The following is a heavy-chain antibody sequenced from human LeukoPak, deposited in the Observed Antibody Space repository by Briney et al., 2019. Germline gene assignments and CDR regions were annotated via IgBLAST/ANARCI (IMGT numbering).Heavy chain of an antibody. Sequence: GGSLRLSCAASGFTFSSYEMNWVRQAPGKGLEWVANIKQDGSEKYYVDSVKGRFTISRDNAKNSLYLQMNSLRAEDTAVYYCARAPTYYYYYYMDVWGKGTTVTVSS. CDR3: ARAPTYYYYYYMDV. CDR2: IKQDGSEK. J-gene: IGHJ6*03. V-gene: IGHV3-7*01. CDR1: GFTFSSYE.